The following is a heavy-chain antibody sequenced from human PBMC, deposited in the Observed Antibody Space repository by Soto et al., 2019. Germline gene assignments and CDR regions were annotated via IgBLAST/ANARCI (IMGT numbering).Heavy chain of an antibody. V-gene: IGHV3-23*01. D-gene: IGHD6-6*01. Sequence: EVQLLESGGGLVQPGGSLRLSCAASGFTFSSFAMSWVRQAPGKGLEWVSAIRGSGDSTNYADSVKGRFTISRDNPKNTLYLQMNSLRAEDTAVYYCAKLPLYGSSSHPLDYWGQGTLVTVSS. CDR1: GFTFSSFA. CDR3: AKLPLYGSSSHPLDY. J-gene: IGHJ4*02. CDR2: IRGSGDST.